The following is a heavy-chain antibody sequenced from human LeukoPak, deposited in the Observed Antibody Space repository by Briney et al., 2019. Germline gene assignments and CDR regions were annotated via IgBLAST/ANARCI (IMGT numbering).Heavy chain of an antibody. CDR1: GFTFSSYA. CDR2: ISGSGGST. D-gene: IGHD5-12*01. J-gene: IGHJ4*02. CDR3: AKLSEWQWLLLDYFDY. V-gene: IGHV3-23*01. Sequence: GGSLRLSYAASGFTFSSYAMSWVGQAPGKGLEGVSAISGSGGSTYYAESVKGRFTISRENAKKTLYLQMNSLRAEDTAVYYCAKLSEWQWLLLDYFDYWGQGTLVTVSS.